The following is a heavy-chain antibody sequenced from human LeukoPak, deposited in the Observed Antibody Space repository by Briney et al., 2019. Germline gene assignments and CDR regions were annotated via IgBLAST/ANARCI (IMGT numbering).Heavy chain of an antibody. CDR1: GYTLTSYG. V-gene: IGHV1-18*01. CDR3: ARDGERYCSSTSCYTIGY. Sequence: ASVKVSCKASGYTLTSYGISWVRQAPGQGLEWMGWISAYNGNTNYAQKLQGRVTMTTDTSTSTAYMELRSLRSDDTAVYCCARDGERYCSSTSCYTIGYWGQGTLVTVSS. D-gene: IGHD2-2*02. J-gene: IGHJ4*02. CDR2: ISAYNGNT.